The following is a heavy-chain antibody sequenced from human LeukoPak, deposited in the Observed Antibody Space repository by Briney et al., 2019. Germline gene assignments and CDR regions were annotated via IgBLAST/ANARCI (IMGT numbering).Heavy chain of an antibody. CDR1: GFTFSSYE. Sequence: GGSLRLSCAASGFTFSSYEMNWVRQAPGKGLEWVSYISSSGSTIYYADSVKGRFTISRDNAKNSLYLQMNSLRAEDTAVYCCARGHVLRYFDSSRFDYWGQGTLVTVSS. CDR2: ISSSGSTI. V-gene: IGHV3-48*03. CDR3: ARGHVLRYFDSSRFDY. J-gene: IGHJ4*02. D-gene: IGHD3-9*01.